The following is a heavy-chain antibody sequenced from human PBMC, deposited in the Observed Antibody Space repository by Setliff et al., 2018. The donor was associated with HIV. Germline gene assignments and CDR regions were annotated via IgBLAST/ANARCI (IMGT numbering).Heavy chain of an antibody. CDR3: ARGNGYSSRGGMDV. Sequence: SLTCTVSGGSISSYYWSWIRQPPGKGLEWIGYIYYSGSTNYNPSLKSRVTISVDTSKNQFSLKLSSVTAADTAVYYCARGNGYSSRGGMDVWGQGTTVTVSS. CDR2: IYYSGST. D-gene: IGHD6-13*01. V-gene: IGHV4-59*01. J-gene: IGHJ6*02. CDR1: GGSISSYY.